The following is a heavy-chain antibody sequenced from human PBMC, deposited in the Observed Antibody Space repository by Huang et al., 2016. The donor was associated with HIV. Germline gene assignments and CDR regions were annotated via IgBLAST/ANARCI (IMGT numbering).Heavy chain of an antibody. D-gene: IGHD2-8*01. Sequence: EVQLVESGGGLVQPGGSLRLSCVASGFTFNDYSMHWVRQAPGNGLEGVLYISSNSRAVYYADSANGRFTISRDNAKNSLSLQINSLRAEDTAVYYCARGYMPPADDWGQGTLVTVSS. J-gene: IGHJ4*02. CDR2: ISSNSRAV. CDR3: ARGYMPPADD. CDR1: GFTFNDYS. V-gene: IGHV3-48*01.